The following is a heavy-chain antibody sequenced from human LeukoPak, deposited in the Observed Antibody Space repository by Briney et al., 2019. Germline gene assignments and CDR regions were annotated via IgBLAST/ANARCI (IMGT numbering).Heavy chain of an antibody. CDR3: ARVTSEQQLLPPVYFQH. CDR2: IYSGGST. V-gene: IGHV3-53*01. J-gene: IGHJ1*01. CDR1: GFTVSSNY. Sequence: PGGSLRLSCAASGFTVSSNYMSWVRQAPGKGLGWVSVIYSGGSTYYADSVKGRFTISRDNSKNTLYLQMNSLRAEDTAVYYCARVTSEQQLLPPVYFQHWGQGTLVTVSS. D-gene: IGHD6-13*01.